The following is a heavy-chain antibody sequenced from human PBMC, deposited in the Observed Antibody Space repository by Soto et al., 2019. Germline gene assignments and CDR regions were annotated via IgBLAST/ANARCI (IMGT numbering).Heavy chain of an antibody. D-gene: IGHD5-12*01. CDR1: GGTFSTYA. V-gene: IGHV1-69*12. CDR3: ASGLQLWLRRINNGYSG. Sequence: QVQLVQSGAEVKKPESSVKVTCKAPGGTFSTYAISWVRQAPGQGLEWMGGIIPMFGTANYAQRFQDKVTITADESTNTAYMELSSLRSQDTAVYFCASGLQLWLRRINNGYSGWGQGTLVTVSS. CDR2: IIPMFGTA. J-gene: IGHJ4*02.